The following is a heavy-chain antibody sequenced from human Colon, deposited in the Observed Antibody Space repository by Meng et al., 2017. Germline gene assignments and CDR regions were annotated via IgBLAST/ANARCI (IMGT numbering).Heavy chain of an antibody. CDR1: GGSIRSSNW. V-gene: IGHV4-4*02. CDR2: IYHSGST. D-gene: IGHD6-19*01. J-gene: IGHJ4*02. CDR3: ASFPPPGKQWLVTDY. Sequence: QGQLQGSGPGLVKHSGTLSLTCAVSGGSIRSSNWWSWVRQPPGKGLEWIGEIYHSGSTNYNPSLKSRVTISVDKSKNQFSLKLSSVTAADTAVYYCASFPPPGKQWLVTDYWGQGTLVTVSS.